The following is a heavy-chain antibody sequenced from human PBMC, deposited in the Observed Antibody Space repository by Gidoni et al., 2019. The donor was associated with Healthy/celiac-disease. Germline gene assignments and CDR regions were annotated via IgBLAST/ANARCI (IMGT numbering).Heavy chain of an antibody. CDR2: ISSSSSYT. CDR3: ASGVEGPGAFDY. Sequence: QVQLVESGGGLVKPGGSLRLSCAASGFTFSDYYMSWIRQAPGKGLEWVSYISSSSSYTNYADSVKGRFTISRDNAKNSLYLQRNSLRAEDTAVYYCASGVEGPGAFDYWGQGTLVTVSS. J-gene: IGHJ4*02. D-gene: IGHD2-15*01. V-gene: IGHV3-11*05. CDR1: GFTFSDYY.